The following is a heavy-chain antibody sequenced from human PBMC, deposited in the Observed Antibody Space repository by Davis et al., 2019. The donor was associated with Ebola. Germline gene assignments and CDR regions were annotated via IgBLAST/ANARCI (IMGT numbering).Heavy chain of an antibody. D-gene: IGHD3-10*01. CDR3: ARVPYYGSGSYPAYYYYGMDV. J-gene: IGHJ6*02. CDR1: GGSISSSNW. Sequence: GSLRLSCAVSGGSISSSNWWRWVRQPPGKGLEWIGEIYHSGSTNYNSSLKSRVTISVDTSKNQFSLKLSSVTAADTAVYYCARVPYYGSGSYPAYYYYGMDVWGQGTTVTVSS. CDR2: IYHSGST. V-gene: IGHV4-4*02.